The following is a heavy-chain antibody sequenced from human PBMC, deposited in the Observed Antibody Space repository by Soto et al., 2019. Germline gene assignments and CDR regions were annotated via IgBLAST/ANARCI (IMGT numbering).Heavy chain of an antibody. CDR3: AREGIAAAGRFDY. J-gene: IGHJ4*02. V-gene: IGHV3-21*01. CDR1: GFTFSSYS. Sequence: EVQLVESGGGLVKPGESLRLSCAASGFTFSSYSMNWVRQAPGKGLEWVSSISSSSSYIYYADSVKGRFTISRDNAKNSRYLQMNSLRAEDTAVYYCAREGIAAAGRFDYWGQGTLVTVSS. CDR2: ISSSSSYI. D-gene: IGHD6-13*01.